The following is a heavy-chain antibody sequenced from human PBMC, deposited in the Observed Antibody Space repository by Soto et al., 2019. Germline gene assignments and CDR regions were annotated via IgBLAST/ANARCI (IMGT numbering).Heavy chain of an antibody. D-gene: IGHD6-13*01. CDR2: IWPDGSTQ. CDR1: GFTFSSFG. V-gene: IGHV3-33*01. J-gene: IGHJ4*02. CDR3: ARDEQHLGRGYFDY. Sequence: QGQREESGGGVVQPGRSLRLSCAASGFTFSSFGMHWVRQAPGKGLEWVAVIWPDGSTQYYADSMKGRFTISRDNSKNTLFLPMNSLRAEDTAVYYCARDEQHLGRGYFDYWGQGTLVTVSS.